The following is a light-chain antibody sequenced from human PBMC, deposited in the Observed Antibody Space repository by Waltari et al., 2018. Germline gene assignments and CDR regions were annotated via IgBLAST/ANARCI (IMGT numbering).Light chain of an antibody. CDR1: QSIGTY. V-gene: IGKV1-39*01. CDR2: AAS. Sequence: DIQMTPSPSSLSASVGDRVTITCWASQSIGTYLNWYQHKPGRAPELLIYAASTLQGGVPSRFSGSGSETHFTLAISSLQREDFATYYCQQSYTTPRTFGQGTKVEIK. CDR3: QQSYTTPRT. J-gene: IGKJ1*01.